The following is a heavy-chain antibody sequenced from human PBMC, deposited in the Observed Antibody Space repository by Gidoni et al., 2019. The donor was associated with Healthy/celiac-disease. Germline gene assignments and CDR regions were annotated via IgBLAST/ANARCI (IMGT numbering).Heavy chain of an antibody. CDR1: GGSISSSSYY. V-gene: IGHV4-39*01. CDR2: IYYSGST. CDR3: ARRGGYSSSWYWGDWYFDL. D-gene: IGHD6-13*01. Sequence: QLQLQESGPGLVKPSENLSLTCTVSGGSISSSSYYWGWIRQPPGKGLEWIGRIYYSGSTYYNPSLKSRVTISVDTSKNQFSLKLSSVTAADTAVYYCARRGGYSSSWYWGDWYFDLWDRGTLVTVSS. J-gene: IGHJ2*01.